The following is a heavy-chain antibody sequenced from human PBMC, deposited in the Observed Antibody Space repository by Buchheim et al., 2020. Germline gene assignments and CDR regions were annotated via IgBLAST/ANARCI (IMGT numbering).Heavy chain of an antibody. Sequence: EVQLLESGGGLVQPGGSLRLSYAASGFSFSTFAMSWARQAPGKGLEGVSTINSGGERTQYADSVKDRFTVSRDNSRSTLYLQMNSLRAEDTGVYYCDGSDYWGQGTL. CDR1: GFSFSTFA. CDR3: DGSDY. CDR2: INSGGERT. J-gene: IGHJ4*02. V-gene: IGHV3-23*01.